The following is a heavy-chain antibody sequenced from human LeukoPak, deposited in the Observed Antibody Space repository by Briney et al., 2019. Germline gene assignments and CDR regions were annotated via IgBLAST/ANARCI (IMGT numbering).Heavy chain of an antibody. CDR3: ARSPFNCGGDCYSVDY. D-gene: IGHD2-21*01. CDR1: GGSISSGSYY. V-gene: IGHV4-61*02. J-gene: IGHJ4*02. CDR2: IYTSGST. Sequence: SETLSLTCTVSGGSISSGSYYWSWIRQPAGKGLEWVGRIYTSGSTNYNPSLRSRVTIPVDTSKNQFSLKLSSVTAADTAVYYCARSPFNCGGDCYSVDYWGQGTLVTVSS.